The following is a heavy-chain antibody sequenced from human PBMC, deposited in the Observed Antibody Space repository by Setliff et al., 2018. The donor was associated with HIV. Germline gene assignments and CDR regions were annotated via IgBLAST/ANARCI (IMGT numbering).Heavy chain of an antibody. V-gene: IGHV4-61*09. Sequence: SETLSLTCTVPGGSISSDNYYWNWIRQPAGKGLEWIGHIYTSGSTNYNPSLKSRVTISVDTSKNQFSLKLSSVTAADTAVYYCARSSPYYYDSSGYYYWGQGTLVTVS. CDR3: ARSSPYYYDSSGYYY. CDR2: IYTSGST. D-gene: IGHD3-22*01. J-gene: IGHJ4*02. CDR1: GGSISSDNYY.